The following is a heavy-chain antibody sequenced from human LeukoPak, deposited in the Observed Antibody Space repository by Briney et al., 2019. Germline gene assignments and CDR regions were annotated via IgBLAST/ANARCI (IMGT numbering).Heavy chain of an antibody. CDR3: SGYPYYYYYGMEV. CDR1: GFTFSNAW. J-gene: IGHJ6*02. V-gene: IGHV3-15*01. Sequence: GGSLRLSCAASGFTFSNAWMSWVRQAPGKGLEWVGRIKSKSGGGTAEYAAPVKGRFTISRDDSKNTLYLEMNSLKTEDTAVYYCSGYPYYYYYGMEVWGRGTTVTVSS. D-gene: IGHD3-22*01. CDR2: IKSKSGGGTA.